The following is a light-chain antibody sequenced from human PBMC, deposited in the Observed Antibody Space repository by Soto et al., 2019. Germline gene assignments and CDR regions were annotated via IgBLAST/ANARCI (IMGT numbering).Light chain of an antibody. Sequence: DIVLTQSPGTLSLSPGERATLSCRASQSVSSSYLAWYQQKPVQAPRPLIYGASSRAIGIPARFSGSGSGTDFTLTISRLEPEDLAVYYCQQYGRSPWTFGQGTKVEIK. V-gene: IGKV3-20*01. J-gene: IGKJ1*01. CDR3: QQYGRSPWT. CDR1: QSVSSSY. CDR2: GAS.